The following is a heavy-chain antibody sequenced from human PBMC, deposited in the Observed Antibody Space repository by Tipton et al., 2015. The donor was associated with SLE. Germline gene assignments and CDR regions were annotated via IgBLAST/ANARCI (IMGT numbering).Heavy chain of an antibody. CDR3: ANDYGGSRGYDNCFDP. D-gene: IGHD5-12*01. CDR2: IYASGST. J-gene: IGHJ5*02. Sequence: TLSLTCTVSGGSLSSYYWSWIRQPAGKGLEWIGRIYASGSTEYNPSLKSRVTISADTSKNQFSLKVSSVTAADSAVYYCANDYGGSRGYDNCFDPWGQGILVTVSS. V-gene: IGHV4-4*07. CDR1: GGSLSSYY.